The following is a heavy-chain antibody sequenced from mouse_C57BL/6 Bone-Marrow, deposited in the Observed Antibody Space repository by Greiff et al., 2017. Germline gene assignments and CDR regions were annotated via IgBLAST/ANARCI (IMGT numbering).Heavy chain of an antibody. J-gene: IGHJ2*01. CDR3: ARRGTVVATDY. CDR2: IHPNSGST. D-gene: IGHD1-1*01. V-gene: IGHV1-64*01. CDR1: GYTFTSYW. Sequence: QVQLQQPGAELVKPGASVKLSCKASGYTFTSYWMHWVKQRPGQGLEWIGMIHPNSGSTNYNEKFKSKATLTVDKSSSTAYMQLSSLTSEDSAVYYCARRGTVVATDYWGQGTTLTVSS.